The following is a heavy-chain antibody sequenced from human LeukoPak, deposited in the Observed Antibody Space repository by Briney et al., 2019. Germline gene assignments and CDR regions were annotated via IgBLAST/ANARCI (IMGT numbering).Heavy chain of an antibody. D-gene: IGHD3-9*01. V-gene: IGHV5-51*01. CDR1: GYSFTSYW. CDR3: ARGVYYDILTGPAGNFDY. J-gene: IGHJ4*02. CDR2: IYPGDSDT. Sequence: KIGESLKIPCKGSGYSFTSYWIGWVRQMPGKGLEWMGIIYPGDSDTRYSPSFQGQVTISADKSISTAYLQWSSLKASDTAMYYCARGVYYDILTGPAGNFDYWGQGTLVTVSS.